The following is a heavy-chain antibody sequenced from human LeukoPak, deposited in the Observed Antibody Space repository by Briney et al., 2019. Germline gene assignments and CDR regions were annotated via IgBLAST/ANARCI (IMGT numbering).Heavy chain of an antibody. CDR2: MPYDGSNK. D-gene: IGHD1-1*01. CDR3: AKESLERSDYNYYGMDV. V-gene: IGHV3-30*18. J-gene: IGHJ6*02. CDR1: GFSFSSCG. Sequence: GSLRLSCAASGFSFSSCGMHWVRQAPGKGLEWVAVMPYDGSNKYYADSVKGRFTISRDNSKNTLYLQMSSLRAEDTAVYYCAKESLERSDYNYYGMDVWGQGTTVTVSS.